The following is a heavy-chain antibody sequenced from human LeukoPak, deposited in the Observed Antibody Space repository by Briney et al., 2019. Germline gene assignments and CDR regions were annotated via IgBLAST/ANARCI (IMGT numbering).Heavy chain of an antibody. CDR2: ITTGSSYI. Sequence: SRGSLRLSCSASGFSFTSYAMNWVRQAPGKGLEWVSSITTGSSYIYYADSVRGRFSVSRDNAKNSLYLEMNSLRAEDTAVYYCARVEATTARSYYYYYMDVWGKGTTVTVSS. J-gene: IGHJ6*03. V-gene: IGHV3-21*06. CDR1: GFSFTSYA. CDR3: ARVEATTARSYYYYYMDV. D-gene: IGHD1-1*01.